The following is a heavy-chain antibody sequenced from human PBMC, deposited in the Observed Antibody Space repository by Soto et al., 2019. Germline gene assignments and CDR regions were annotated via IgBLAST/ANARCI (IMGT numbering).Heavy chain of an antibody. CDR1: GGSISSYY. CDR2: IYYSGST. D-gene: IGHD2-2*01. J-gene: IGHJ6*03. V-gene: IGHV4-59*01. CDR3: ARGRPQKGGYCSSTSCYSYYYYYMDV. Sequence: SETLSLTCTVSGGSISSYYWSWIRQPPGKGLEWIGYIYYSGSTNYNPSLKSRVTISVDTSKNQFSLKLSSVTAADTAEYYCARGRPQKGGYCSSTSCYSYYYYYMDVWGKGTTVTVSS.